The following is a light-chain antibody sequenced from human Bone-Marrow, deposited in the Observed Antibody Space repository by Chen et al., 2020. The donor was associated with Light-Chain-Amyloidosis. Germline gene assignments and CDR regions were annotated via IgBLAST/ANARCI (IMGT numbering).Light chain of an antibody. CDR2: EVS. CDR1: SSDVGGNNY. V-gene: IGLV2-8*01. J-gene: IGLJ1*01. CDR3: SSYAGSNNYV. Sequence: QSALTQPASVSGSPGQSVTISCTGTSSDVGGNNYVSWYQQHPGKAPKLLIYEVSKRPSGVPDRFSGSKSGNTASRTVSGLQAEDEADYYCSSYAGSNNYVFGTGTKVAVL.